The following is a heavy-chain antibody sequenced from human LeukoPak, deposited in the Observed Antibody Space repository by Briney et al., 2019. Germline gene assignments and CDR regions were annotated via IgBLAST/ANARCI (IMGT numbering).Heavy chain of an antibody. CDR2: IYSSGSN. CDR3: AREPTSGRESTSGRPLDY. V-gene: IGHV4-4*07. CDR1: GGSISGYF. Sequence: SETLSLTCTVSGGSISGYFWSWIRQPAGKGLEWIGRIYSSGSNNYNPSPKSRVTMSLDTSKNHLSLNLSSVTAADTAVYYCAREPTSGRESTSGRPLDYWGQGTLVTVSS. D-gene: IGHD5-12*01. J-gene: IGHJ4*02.